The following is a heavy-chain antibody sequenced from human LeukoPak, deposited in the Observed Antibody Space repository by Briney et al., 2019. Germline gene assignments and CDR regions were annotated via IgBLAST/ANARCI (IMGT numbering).Heavy chain of an antibody. D-gene: IGHD2-21*01. CDR1: GFTFSSYT. V-gene: IGHV3-21*01. J-gene: IGHJ2*01. Sequence: GGSLRLSCKASGFTFSSYTMNWVRQAPGKGLEWVSSISSSGNYIYYTDSVRGRFTISRDNAKDSVYLQMSSLRADDTAVYYCARDGGDLAIYDVSPAGYFDRWGRGTQVTVSS. CDR2: ISSSGNYI. CDR3: ARDGGDLAIYDVSPAGYFDR.